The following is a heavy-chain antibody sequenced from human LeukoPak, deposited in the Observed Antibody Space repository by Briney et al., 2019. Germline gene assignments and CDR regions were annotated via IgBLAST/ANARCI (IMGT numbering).Heavy chain of an antibody. Sequence: SETLSLTCTVSGGSISSGGYYWSWIRQHPGKGLEWIGYIYYSGSTYYNPSLKSRVTISVDTSKNQFSLKLSSVTAADTAVYYCARVTYYYGSGSVNWFDPWGQGTLVTVSS. CDR2: IYYSGST. J-gene: IGHJ5*02. CDR3: ARVTYYYGSGSVNWFDP. V-gene: IGHV4-31*03. D-gene: IGHD3-10*01. CDR1: GGSISSGGYY.